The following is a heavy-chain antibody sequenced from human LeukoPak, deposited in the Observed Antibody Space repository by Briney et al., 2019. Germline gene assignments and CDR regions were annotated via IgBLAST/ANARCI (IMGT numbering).Heavy chain of an antibody. CDR2: INPNSGGT. V-gene: IGHV1-2*02. Sequence: ASVKVSCKASGYTFTGYYVHWVRQAPGQGFEWMGWINPNSGGTNYAQKFQGRVTMTRDTSISTAYMELSRLRSDDTAVYYCARDLYYGSGSHSYYYYGMDVWGQGTTVTVSS. CDR3: ARDLYYGSGSHSYYYYGMDV. D-gene: IGHD3-10*01. J-gene: IGHJ6*02. CDR1: GYTFTGYY.